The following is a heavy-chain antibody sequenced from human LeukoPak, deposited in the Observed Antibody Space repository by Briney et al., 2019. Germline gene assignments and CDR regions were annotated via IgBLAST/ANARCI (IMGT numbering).Heavy chain of an antibody. V-gene: IGHV1-8*03. Sequence: ASVKVSCKASGYTFTSYDINWVRQATGQGLEWMGWMNPNSGNTGYAQKFQGRVTITADKSTSTAYMELSSLRSEDTAVYYCARVDGGGYEKYYFDYWGQGTLVTVSS. J-gene: IGHJ4*02. D-gene: IGHD5-12*01. CDR1: GYTFTSYD. CDR2: MNPNSGNT. CDR3: ARVDGGGYEKYYFDY.